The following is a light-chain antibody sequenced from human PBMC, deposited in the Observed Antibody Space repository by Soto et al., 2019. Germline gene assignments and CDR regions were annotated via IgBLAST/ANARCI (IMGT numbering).Light chain of an antibody. V-gene: IGKV4-1*01. J-gene: IGKJ1*01. CDR3: HQYYSTPWT. CDR1: QSILYSSNNKNY. Sequence: DIQMTQSPDSLAVSLGERATINCKSSQSILYSSNNKNYLAWYQQKPGQPPKLLIYWASTRESGVPDRFSGSGSATDFTLTISSLQAEDVAVYYCHQYYSTPWTFGQGTKVEIK. CDR2: WAS.